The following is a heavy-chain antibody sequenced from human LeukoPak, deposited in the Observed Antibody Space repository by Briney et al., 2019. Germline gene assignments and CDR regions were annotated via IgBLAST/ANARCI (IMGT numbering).Heavy chain of an antibody. CDR2: IYHSGST. J-gene: IGHJ5*02. CDR1: GYSISSGYY. D-gene: IGHD2-21*02. V-gene: IGHV4-38-2*02. CDR3: VRGVVNGDFSWFDP. Sequence: SQTLSLTCTVSGYSISSGYYWGWIRQPPGKGLEWIGSIYHSGSTYYNPSLKSRVTISVDTSKNQFSLKLSSVTAADTAVYYCVRGVVNGDFSWFDPWGPGTLVTVSS.